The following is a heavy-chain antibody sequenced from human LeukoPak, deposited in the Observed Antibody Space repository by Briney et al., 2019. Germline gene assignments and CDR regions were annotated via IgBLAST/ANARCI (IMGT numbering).Heavy chain of an antibody. CDR2: IYYSGST. V-gene: IGHV4-59*08. Sequence: SETLPLTCTVSGGSISSYYWSWIRQPPGKGLEWIGNIYYSGSTTYNPSLKSRVTISVDASTNQISLKLSSVSAADTAMYYCARHRYVDWLSPFDYWGQGTLVTVSS. CDR3: ARHRYVDWLSPFDY. D-gene: IGHD3-9*01. CDR1: GGSISSYY. J-gene: IGHJ4*02.